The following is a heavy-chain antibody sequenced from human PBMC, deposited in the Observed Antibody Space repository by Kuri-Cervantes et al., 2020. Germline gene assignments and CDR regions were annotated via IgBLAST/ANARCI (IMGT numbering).Heavy chain of an antibody. CDR1: GYTFTSYG. Sequence: ASVKVSCKASGYTFTSYGISWVRQAPGQGLEWMGWISAYNGDTNYAQKLQGRVTMTTDTSTSTAYMELRSLRSDDTAVYYCARDRDYGNYKALDIWGQGTMVTVSS. CDR2: ISAYNGDT. D-gene: IGHD4-11*01. V-gene: IGHV1-18*01. CDR3: ARDRDYGNYKALDI. J-gene: IGHJ3*02.